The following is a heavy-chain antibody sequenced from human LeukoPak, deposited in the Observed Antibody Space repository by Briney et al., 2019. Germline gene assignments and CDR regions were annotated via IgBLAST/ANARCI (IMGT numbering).Heavy chain of an antibody. CDR3: ARGVGSLGNYFDY. J-gene: IGHJ4*02. V-gene: IGHV4-59*01. Sequence: PSETLSLTCTVSGGSISSYYWSWIRQPPGKGLEWIGYIYYSGSTNYNPSLKSRVTISVDTSKNQFSLKLSSVTAADTAVYYCARGVGSLGNYFDYWGQGTLVTVSS. CDR2: IYYSGST. CDR1: GGSISSYY. D-gene: IGHD7-27*01.